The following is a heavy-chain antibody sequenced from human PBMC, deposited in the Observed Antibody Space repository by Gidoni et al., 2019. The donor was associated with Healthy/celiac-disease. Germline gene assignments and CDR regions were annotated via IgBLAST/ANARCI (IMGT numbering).Heavy chain of an antibody. CDR2: IYHSGST. CDR3: ARGRHYYDSSGYDY. D-gene: IGHD3-22*01. Sequence: QVQLQESGPGLVKPSETLSLTCAVSGYSISSGYYWGWIRQPPGKGLEWIGSIYHSGSTYYNPSLKSRVTISVDTSKNQFSLKLSSVTAADTAVYYCARGRHYYDSSGYDYWGQGTLVTVSS. V-gene: IGHV4-38-2*01. CDR1: GYSISSGYY. J-gene: IGHJ4*02.